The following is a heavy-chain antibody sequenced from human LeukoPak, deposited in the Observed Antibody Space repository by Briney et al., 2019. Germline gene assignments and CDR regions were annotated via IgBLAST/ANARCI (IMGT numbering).Heavy chain of an antibody. D-gene: IGHD3-10*01. CDR1: GFTFSDHY. J-gene: IGHJ4*02. V-gene: IGHV4-34*01. Sequence: GSLRLSCAASGFTFSDHYMDWVRQAPGKGLEWIGEINHSGSTNYNPSLKSRVTISVDTPKNQFSLKLSSVTAADTAVYYCARGLYYYGSGSYRKPNFDYWGQGTLVTVSS. CDR3: ARGLYYYGSGSYRKPNFDY. CDR2: INHSGST.